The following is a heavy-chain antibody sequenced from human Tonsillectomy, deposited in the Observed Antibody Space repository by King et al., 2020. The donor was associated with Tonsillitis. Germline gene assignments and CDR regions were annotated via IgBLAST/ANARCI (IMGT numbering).Heavy chain of an antibody. CDR1: GYTFTGYY. Sequence: QLVQSGAEVKKPGASVKVSCKASGYTFTGYYMHWVRQAPGQGLEGMGWINPNSVGTNYAQKFQGRVTMTRDTSISTAYMELSRLRSDDTAVYYCARDLLKGNDAFDIWGQGTMVTVSS. CDR3: ARDLLKGNDAFDI. V-gene: IGHV1-2*02. CDR2: INPNSVGT. J-gene: IGHJ3*02. D-gene: IGHD2/OR15-2a*01.